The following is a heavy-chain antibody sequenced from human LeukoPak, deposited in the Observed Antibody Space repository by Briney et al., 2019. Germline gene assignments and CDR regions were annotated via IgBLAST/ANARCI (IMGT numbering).Heavy chain of an antibody. Sequence: GGSLRLSXAASGFTFSSYSMNWVRQPPGKGLEWLSSISSSSSYIYYADSVKGRFTISRDNAKNSLYLQMNSLRAEDTAVYYCARDFPADDTAMDYWGQGTLVTVSS. V-gene: IGHV3-21*01. CDR2: ISSSSSYI. D-gene: IGHD5-18*01. J-gene: IGHJ4*02. CDR1: GFTFSSYS. CDR3: ARDFPADDTAMDY.